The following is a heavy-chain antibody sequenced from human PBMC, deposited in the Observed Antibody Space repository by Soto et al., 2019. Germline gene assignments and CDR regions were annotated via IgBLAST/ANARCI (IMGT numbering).Heavy chain of an antibody. CDR3: AKDTSRSYDYYGSGSPPYYFDY. J-gene: IGHJ4*02. Sequence: SETLSLTCVVSGGSISTSNWWTWVRQPPGKGLEWIAEIHHSGSTNYSPSLKSRVVISIDKSKNQFSLKLNSVTAADTAKYYCAKDTSRSYDYYGSGSPPYYFDYWGQGTLVTVSS. CDR1: GGSISTSNW. D-gene: IGHD3-10*01. V-gene: IGHV4-4*02. CDR2: IHHSGST.